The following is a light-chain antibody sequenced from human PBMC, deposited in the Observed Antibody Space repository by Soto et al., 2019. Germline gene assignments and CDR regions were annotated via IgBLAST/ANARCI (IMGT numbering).Light chain of an antibody. CDR3: QQYGSSGT. CDR1: QSVTNDY. CDR2: AAS. V-gene: IGKV3-20*01. J-gene: IGKJ1*01. Sequence: EIMLTQSPFTLSMSPGERVTLSCKTSQSVTNDYLAWYQQKPGQAPRLLIYAASNRATGIPDRFSGSGSGTNFTLTISRLEPEDFAVYYCQQYGSSGTFGQGTK.